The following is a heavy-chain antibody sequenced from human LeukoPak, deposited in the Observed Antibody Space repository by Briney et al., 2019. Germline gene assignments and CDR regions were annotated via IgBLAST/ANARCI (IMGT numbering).Heavy chain of an antibody. D-gene: IGHD3-3*01. Sequence: SETLSLTCTVSGGSISSYYWSWIRQPAGKGLERIGRFYTSGSTNYNPSLKSRVTISVDKSKNQFSLKLSSVTAADTAVYYCARDPFLDDFWSGYYGERYYMDVWGKGTTVTVSS. CDR2: FYTSGST. J-gene: IGHJ6*03. V-gene: IGHV4-4*07. CDR1: GGSISSYY. CDR3: ARDPFLDDFWSGYYGERYYMDV.